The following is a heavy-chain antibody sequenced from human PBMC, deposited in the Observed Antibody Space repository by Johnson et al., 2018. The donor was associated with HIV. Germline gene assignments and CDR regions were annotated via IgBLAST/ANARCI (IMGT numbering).Heavy chain of an antibody. V-gene: IGHV3-30*18. CDR3: AKDRGSYYFYAFDI. Sequence: QVQLVESGGGVVRPGGSLRLSCAASGFTFGDYGMSWVRQVPGKGLEWVAVISYDGTSKYQADSVKGRFTISRDNAKNSLYLQMNSLRAEDTAVYYCAKDRGSYYFYAFDIWGQGTMVTVSS. CDR2: ISYDGTSK. J-gene: IGHJ3*02. CDR1: GFTFGDYG. D-gene: IGHD1-26*01.